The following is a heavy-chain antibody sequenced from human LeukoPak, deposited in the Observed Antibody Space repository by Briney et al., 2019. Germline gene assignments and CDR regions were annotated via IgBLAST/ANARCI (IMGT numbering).Heavy chain of an antibody. CDR1: GFSFAISA. Sequence: GGSLRLSCAASGFSFAISAMHWVRQAPGKGLEWVASINPDGNKKYSADSVKGRFTISRDNAENSLYLQMNSLRVEDTAFYYCARDLAYSRLDYWGQGMLVTVSS. V-gene: IGHV3-7*01. CDR2: INPDGNKK. CDR3: ARDLAYSRLDY. J-gene: IGHJ4*02. D-gene: IGHD5-18*01.